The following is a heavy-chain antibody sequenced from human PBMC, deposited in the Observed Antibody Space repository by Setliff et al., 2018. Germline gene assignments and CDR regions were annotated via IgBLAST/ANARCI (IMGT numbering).Heavy chain of an antibody. CDR3: ASAVWEFLY. CDR1: GYAFFGYF. Sequence: ASVKVSCKASGYAFFGYFMNWVRQAPGQGLEWMGWINPDNGATHYAEKFQGRVTMTRDTSISTAYMELSSLRSDDTAIYYCASAVWEFLYWGQGALVTVSS. D-gene: IGHD1-26*01. CDR2: INPDNGAT. J-gene: IGHJ4*01. V-gene: IGHV1-2*02.